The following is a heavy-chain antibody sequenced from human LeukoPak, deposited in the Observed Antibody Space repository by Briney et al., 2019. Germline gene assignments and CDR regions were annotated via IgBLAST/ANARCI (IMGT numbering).Heavy chain of an antibody. D-gene: IGHD6-13*01. CDR2: MNPNSGNT. V-gene: IGHV1-8*01. CDR3: ARGNRQLVRYYYYYMDV. Sequence: ASVKVSCKASGYTFTSYDINWVRQATGQGLEWMGWMNPNSGNTGYAQKFQGRVTMTRNPSISTAYMELSSLRPEDTAVYYCARGNRQLVRYYYYYMDVWGKGTTVTISS. CDR1: GYTFTSYD. J-gene: IGHJ6*03.